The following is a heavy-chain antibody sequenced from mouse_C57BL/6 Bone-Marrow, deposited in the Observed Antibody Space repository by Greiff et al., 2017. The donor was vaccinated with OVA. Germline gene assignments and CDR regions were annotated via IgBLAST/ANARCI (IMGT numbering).Heavy chain of an antibody. J-gene: IGHJ2*01. CDR1: GFTFTDYY. CDR3: ARHSITTVFDY. D-gene: IGHD1-1*01. CDR2: IRNKANGYTT. Sequence: EVQLVESGGGLVQPGGSLSLSCAASGFTFTDYYMSWVRQPPGKALEWLGFIRNKANGYTTEYSASVKGRFTISRDNSQSILYRQMNALRAEDIATYYCARHSITTVFDYWGQGTTLTVSS. V-gene: IGHV7-3*01.